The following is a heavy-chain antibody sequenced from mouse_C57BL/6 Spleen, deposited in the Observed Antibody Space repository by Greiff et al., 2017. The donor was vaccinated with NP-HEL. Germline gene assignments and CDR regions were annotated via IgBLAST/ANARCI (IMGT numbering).Heavy chain of an antibody. CDR2: ISDGGSYT. D-gene: IGHD4-1*01. CDR3: AREPRTGTGAWFAY. CDR1: GFTFSSYA. J-gene: IGHJ3*01. V-gene: IGHV5-4*01. Sequence: EVKLVESGGGLVKPGGSLKLSCAASGFTFSSYAMSWVRQTPEKRLEWVATISDGGSYTYYPDNVKGRFTISRDNAKNNLYLQMSHLKSEDTAMYYCAREPRTGTGAWFAYWGQGTLVTVSA.